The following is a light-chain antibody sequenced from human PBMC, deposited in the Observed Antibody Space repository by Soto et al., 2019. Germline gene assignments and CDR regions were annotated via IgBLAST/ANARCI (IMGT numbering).Light chain of an antibody. CDR2: GVT. CDR3: SSYTSSYTWI. Sequence: QSALTQPASVSGSPGQSITISCSGTTNDVGGYNYVSWYQQHPGKDPKLLIDGVTDRPSGVSSRFSGSKSGNAASLTISGLQAEDEGDYYCSSYTSSYTWIFGGGTKLTVL. V-gene: IGLV2-14*03. CDR1: TNDVGGYNY. J-gene: IGLJ3*02.